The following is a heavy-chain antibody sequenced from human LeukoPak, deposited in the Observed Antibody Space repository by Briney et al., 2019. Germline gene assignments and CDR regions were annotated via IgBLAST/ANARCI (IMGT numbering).Heavy chain of an antibody. CDR2: INQSGGT. D-gene: IGHD6-25*01. V-gene: IGHV4-34*01. Sequence: TXXLTXAXXXGSXXXYYWSWIRQPPGKRLEWIGEINQSGGTNYNPSLRSRVSISVDTSKNQFSLKLSSMTAADTAVYFCATIQRDHAFDIWGQGTMVTVSS. CDR1: XGSXXXYY. CDR3: ATIQRDHAFDI. J-gene: IGHJ3*02.